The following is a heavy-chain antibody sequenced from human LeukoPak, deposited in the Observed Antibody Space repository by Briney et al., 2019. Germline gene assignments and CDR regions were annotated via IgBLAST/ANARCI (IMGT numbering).Heavy chain of an antibody. CDR3: AKDFLSGWDY. CDR1: GITLSNYG. Sequence: PGGSLRLSCAVSGITLSNYGMSWVRQAPGKGLEWVSAISGSGGSTYYADSVKGRFTISRDNSKSTLYLQMNSLRAEDTAVYYCAKDFLSGWDYWGQGTLVTVSS. V-gene: IGHV3-23*01. D-gene: IGHD6-19*01. CDR2: ISGSGGST. J-gene: IGHJ4*02.